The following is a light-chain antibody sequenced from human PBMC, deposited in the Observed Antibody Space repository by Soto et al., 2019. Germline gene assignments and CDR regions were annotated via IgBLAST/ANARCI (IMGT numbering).Light chain of an antibody. V-gene: IGKV1-5*01. CDR1: QSISSW. CDR2: DAS. Sequence: DIQMTQSPSTLSASVGDRVTITCRASQSISSWLAWYQQKPGKAPKLLIYDASSLESGVPSRFSGSGSGTDCTLTISSLQPDDFAPYYCQQYNSYPWTFGQGTKVEIK. CDR3: QQYNSYPWT. J-gene: IGKJ1*01.